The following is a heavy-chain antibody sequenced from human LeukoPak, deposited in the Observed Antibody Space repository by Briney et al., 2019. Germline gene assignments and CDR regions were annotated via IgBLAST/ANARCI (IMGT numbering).Heavy chain of an antibody. D-gene: IGHD3-22*01. Sequence: SAKVSCKASGGTFSSYAISWVRQAPGQGLEWMGGIIPIFGTANYAQKFQGRVTITTDESTSTAYMELSSLRSEDTAVYYCARDQAITMIVDRAFDIWGQGTMVTVSS. CDR3: ARDQAITMIVDRAFDI. J-gene: IGHJ3*02. V-gene: IGHV1-69*05. CDR2: IIPIFGTA. CDR1: GGTFSSYA.